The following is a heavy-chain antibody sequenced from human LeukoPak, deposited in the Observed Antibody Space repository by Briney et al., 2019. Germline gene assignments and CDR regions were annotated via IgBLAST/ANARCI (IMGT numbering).Heavy chain of an antibody. Sequence: SGGSLRLSCAASGFTFSSYWMSWVRQAPGKGLEWVANIKQDGSEKYYVDSVKGRFTISRGNAKNSLYLQMNSLRAEDTAVYYCARIRYQLLRDNWFDPWGQGTLVTVSS. CDR2: IKQDGSEK. CDR3: ARIRYQLLRDNWFDP. V-gene: IGHV3-7*03. D-gene: IGHD2-2*01. J-gene: IGHJ5*02. CDR1: GFTFSSYW.